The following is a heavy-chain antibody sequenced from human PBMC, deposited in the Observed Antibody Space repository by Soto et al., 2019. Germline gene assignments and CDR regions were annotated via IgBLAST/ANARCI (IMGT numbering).Heavy chain of an antibody. Sequence: SETLSLTCTVSGGSISSYYWSWIRQPAGKGLEWIGRIYTSGSTNYNRSLKSRVTMSVDKSKNPFSLKMISVTAADTALYYLARDTYYFGSSSDGLDTWGPGTLVTVSS. CDR2: IYTSGST. CDR1: GGSISSYY. CDR3: ARDTYYFGSSSDGLDT. J-gene: IGHJ5*02. D-gene: IGHD3-22*01. V-gene: IGHV4-4*07.